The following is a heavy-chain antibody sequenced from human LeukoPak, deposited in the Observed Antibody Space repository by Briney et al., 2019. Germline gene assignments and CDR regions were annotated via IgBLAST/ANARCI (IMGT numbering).Heavy chain of an antibody. CDR3: ARGTDYTVTTSYYFEY. J-gene: IGHJ4*02. CDR1: GFTFSSYG. Sequence: GGSLRLSWAASGFTFSSYGMHWVRQAPGKGLEWVAVIWYDGSNTCYAESVKGRFNIYRDNSKHTLSLQMNSLRAEDTAVYYCARGTDYTVTTSYYFEYWGQGTLVTVSS. CDR2: IWYDGSNT. D-gene: IGHD4-17*01. V-gene: IGHV3-33*01.